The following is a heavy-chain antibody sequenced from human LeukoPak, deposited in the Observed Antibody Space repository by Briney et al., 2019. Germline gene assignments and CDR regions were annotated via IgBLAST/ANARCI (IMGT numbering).Heavy chain of an antibody. J-gene: IGHJ3*02. D-gene: IGHD2-2*01. CDR3: ATPYCSSISCLDVFNM. V-gene: IGHV4-31*03. CDR2: KYYSGSA. CDR1: GVSVSDGRYY. Sequence: KPPETLSLTCNVSGVSVSDGRYYWTWIRHHPGKGLEWFGYKYYSGSAKYNPSLKSRLTISIDASKNQFSLQLSSVTAADTATYYCATPYCSSISCLDVFNMWGQGTRVTVSS.